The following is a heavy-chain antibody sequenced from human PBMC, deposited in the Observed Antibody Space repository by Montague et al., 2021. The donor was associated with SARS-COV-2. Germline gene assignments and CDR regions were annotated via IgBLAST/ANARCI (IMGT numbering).Heavy chain of an antibody. CDR2: TYYMPKWYN. D-gene: IGHD1-26*01. CDR3: ARTSASSDY. CDR1: GDSVSIIRAA. V-gene: IGHV6-1*01. J-gene: IGHJ4*02. Sequence: CAISGDSVSIIRAAWKWIKQSPSIHLEWLGGTYYMPKWYNDYAVSVKSRITINPDTSKNQISLQLNSVTPEDTAVYYCARTSASSDYWGQGTLVTVSS.